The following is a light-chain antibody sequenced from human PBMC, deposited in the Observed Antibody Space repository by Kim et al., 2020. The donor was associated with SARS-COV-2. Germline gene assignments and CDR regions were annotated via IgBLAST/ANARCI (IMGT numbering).Light chain of an antibody. V-gene: IGKV3-20*01. J-gene: IGKJ2*01. CDR2: GAS. CDR3: QHYGSSPRYT. CDR1: QSVSSRY. Sequence: SPGERATLSCRASQSVSSRYLAWYQQKPGQAPRLLIYGASTRATDIPDRFSGSGSGTDFILTISRLEPEDFAVYYCQHYGSSPRYTFGQGTKLEIK.